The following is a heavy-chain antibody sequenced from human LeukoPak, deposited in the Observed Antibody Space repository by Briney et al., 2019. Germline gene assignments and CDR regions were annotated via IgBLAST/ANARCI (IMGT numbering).Heavy chain of an antibody. CDR2: IWYDRSNK. Sequence: GGSLRLSCAASGFTFSSYGMHWVRQAPGKGLEWVAVIWYDRSNKYYADSVKGRFTISRDNSKNTLYLQMNSLRAEDTAVYYCARGARYYFDYWGQGTLVTVSS. CDR1: GFTFSSYG. CDR3: ARGARYYFDY. V-gene: IGHV3-33*01. J-gene: IGHJ4*02.